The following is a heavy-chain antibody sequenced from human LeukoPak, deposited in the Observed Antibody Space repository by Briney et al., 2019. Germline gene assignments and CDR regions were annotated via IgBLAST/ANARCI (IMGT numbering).Heavy chain of an antibody. CDR1: GFTFSNAW. J-gene: IGHJ1*01. V-gene: IGHV3-15*01. CDR3: TTQWGIASYYDSSGYYSATRDFQH. CDR2: INSKTGGGTT. Sequence: GGSLRLSCAASGFTFSNAWMSWVRQAPGKGLEWVSRINSKTGGGTTDSAAPVKGRFTISREDSKNTLYLQMNSLKTEDTAVYYCTTQWGIASYYDSSGYYSATRDFQHWGQGTLVTVSS. D-gene: IGHD3-22*01.